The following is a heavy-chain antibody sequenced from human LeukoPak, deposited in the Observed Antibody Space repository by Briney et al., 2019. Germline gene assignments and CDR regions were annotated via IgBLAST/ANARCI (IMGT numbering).Heavy chain of an antibody. V-gene: IGHV5-51*01. J-gene: IGHJ4*02. CDR1: GYTFCSNW. Sequence: GESLQISFKGSGYTFCSNWIAWVRPMPGKGLGLMGIIFPADSDTRLSPSFQGQVTISVDKSISTAYLQWSSLKASDTAMYYCARSPLYQSFDYWGQGTLVTVSS. CDR3: ARSPLYQSFDY. D-gene: IGHD2-8*01. CDR2: IFPADSDT.